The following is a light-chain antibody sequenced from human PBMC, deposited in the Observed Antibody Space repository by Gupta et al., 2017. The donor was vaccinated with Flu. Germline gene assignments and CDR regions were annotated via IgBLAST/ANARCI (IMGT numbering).Light chain of an antibody. Sequence: APKLLIYKASSLESGVPSRFSGSGSGTEFTLTISSLQPDDSATYYCQQFDTYWTFGQGTKVEIK. CDR3: QQFDTYWT. J-gene: IGKJ1*01. CDR2: KAS. V-gene: IGKV1-5*03.